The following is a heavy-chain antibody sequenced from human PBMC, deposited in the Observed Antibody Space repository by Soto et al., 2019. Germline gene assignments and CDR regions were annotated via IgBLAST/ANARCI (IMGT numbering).Heavy chain of an antibody. CDR3: AKDLEYYYDSSGYYLDY. J-gene: IGHJ4*02. CDR1: GFTFSSYG. CDR2: ISYDGSNK. D-gene: IGHD3-22*01. Sequence: GSLRLSCAASGFTFSSYGMHWVRQAPGKGLEWVAVISYDGSNKYYADSVKGRFTISRDNSKNTLYLQMNSLRAEDTAVYYCAKDLEYYYDSSGYYLDYWGQGTLVTVSS. V-gene: IGHV3-30*18.